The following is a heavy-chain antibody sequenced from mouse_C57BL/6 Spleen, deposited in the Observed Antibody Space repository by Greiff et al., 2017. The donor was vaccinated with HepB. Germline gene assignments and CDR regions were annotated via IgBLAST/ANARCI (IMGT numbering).Heavy chain of an antibody. CDR1: GYTFTSYG. Sequence: VQLVESGAELARPGASVKLSCKASGYTFTSYGISWVKQRTGQGLEWIGEIYPRSGNTYYNEKFKGKATLTADKSSSTAYMELRSLTSEDSAVYFCARDYDDAESYYAMDYWGQGTSVTVSS. J-gene: IGHJ4*01. D-gene: IGHD2-4*01. CDR2: IYPRSGNT. CDR3: ARDYDDAESYYAMDY. V-gene: IGHV1-81*01.